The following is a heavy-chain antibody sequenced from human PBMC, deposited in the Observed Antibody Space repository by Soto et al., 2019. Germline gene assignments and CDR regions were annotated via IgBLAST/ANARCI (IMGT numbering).Heavy chain of an antibody. V-gene: IGHV4-31*03. J-gene: IGHJ3*02. D-gene: IGHD3-3*01. Sequence: PSETLSLTCTVSGGSISSGGYYWIWIRQHPGKGLEWIGYIYYSGSTYYNPSLKSRVTISVDTSKNQFSLKLSSVTAADTAVYYCARGSSLAEWSQLDAFDIWGQGTMVTVSS. CDR2: IYYSGST. CDR1: GGSISSGGYY. CDR3: ARGSSLAEWSQLDAFDI.